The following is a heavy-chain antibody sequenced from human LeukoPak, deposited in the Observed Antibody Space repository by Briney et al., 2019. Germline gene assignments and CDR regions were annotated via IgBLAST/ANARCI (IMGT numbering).Heavy chain of an antibody. CDR3: ARRSTGELDFDY. CDR1: GYTFTNFW. D-gene: IGHD1-26*01. V-gene: IGHV5-51*01. CDR2: IYPGDSNI. Sequence: GESLKISCKGSGYTFTNFWIGWVRQMPEKGLEWMGIIYPGDSNIRYGPSFQGQVTVSADKSISTAYLQWSSLKASDTAMYYCARRSTGELDFDYWGQGTLVTVSS. J-gene: IGHJ4*02.